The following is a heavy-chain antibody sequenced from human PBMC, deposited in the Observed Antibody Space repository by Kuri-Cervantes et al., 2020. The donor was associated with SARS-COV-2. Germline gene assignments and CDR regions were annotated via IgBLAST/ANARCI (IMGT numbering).Heavy chain of an antibody. CDR3: AREGELRAFDI. V-gene: IGHV3-21*01. J-gene: IGHJ3*02. CDR1: GFTFSSYA. CDR2: ISSSSSYI. Sequence: GESLKISCAASGFTFSSYAMSWVRQAPGKGLEWVSSISSSSSYIYYADSVKGRFTISRDNAKNSLYLQMNSLRAEDTAVYYCAREGELRAFDIWGQGTMVTVSS. D-gene: IGHD1-26*01.